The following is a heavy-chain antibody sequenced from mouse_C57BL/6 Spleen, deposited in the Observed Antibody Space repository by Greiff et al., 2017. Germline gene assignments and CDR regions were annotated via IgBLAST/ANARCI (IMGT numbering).Heavy chain of an antibody. D-gene: IGHD2-1*01. CDR1: GYTFTSYW. CDR2: IDPSDSET. Sequence: QVQLKESGAELVRPGSSVKLSCKASGYTFTSYWMHWVKQRPIQGLEWIGNIDPSDSETHYNQKFKDKATLTVDKSSSTAYMQLSSLTSEDSAVYYCARSYGNYFDYWGQGTTLTVSS. CDR3: ARSYGNYFDY. J-gene: IGHJ2*01. V-gene: IGHV1-52*01.